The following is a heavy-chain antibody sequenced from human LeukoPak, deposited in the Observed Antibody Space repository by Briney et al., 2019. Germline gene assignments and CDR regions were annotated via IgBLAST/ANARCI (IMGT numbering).Heavy chain of an antibody. CDR1: GFTFSSYW. CDR2: INQDGHEK. J-gene: IGHJ6*02. V-gene: IGHV3-7*05. CDR3: VRDMDV. Sequence: GGSLRLSCVTSGFTFSSYWMTWVRQAPGKGLEWVANINQDGHEKNYVDSVKGRFTISRDNPKNSLYLQMNSLRAEDTAVYFCVRDMDVWAQGTTVTVSS.